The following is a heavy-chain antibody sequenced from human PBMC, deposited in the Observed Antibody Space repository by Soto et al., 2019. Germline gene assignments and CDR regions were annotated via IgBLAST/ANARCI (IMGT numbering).Heavy chain of an antibody. V-gene: IGHV4-59*01. D-gene: IGHD4-4*01. CDR3: ARDREYSNYDGYFDY. CDR1: GGSISSYY. Sequence: QVQLQESGPGLVKPSETLSLTCTVSGGSISSYYWSWIRQPPGKGLEWIGYIYYSGSTNYNPSLNSRVNISVDTSKNQFSLKLSSVTAADTAVYYCARDREYSNYDGYFDYWGQGTLVTVSS. CDR2: IYYSGST. J-gene: IGHJ4*02.